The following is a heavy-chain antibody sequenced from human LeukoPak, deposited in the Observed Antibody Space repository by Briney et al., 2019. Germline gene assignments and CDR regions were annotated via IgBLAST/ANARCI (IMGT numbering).Heavy chain of an antibody. V-gene: IGHV4-39*01. Sequence: SETLSLTCTVSGGSITAGNHHWGWIRQPPGKGLEWIGSVYYSGSIFSDTSHKSRVTISGDTSKDQFSLSLSSVTAADTAVYYCARLNPGYVTAPHDSWGQGMLVTVSS. CDR2: VYYSGSI. D-gene: IGHD3-16*01. J-gene: IGHJ5*01. CDR3: ARLNPGYVTAPHDS. CDR1: GGSITAGNHH.